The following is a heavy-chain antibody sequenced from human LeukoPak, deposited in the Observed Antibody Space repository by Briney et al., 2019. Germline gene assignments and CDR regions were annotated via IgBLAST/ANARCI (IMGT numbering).Heavy chain of an antibody. CDR1: GYTFTSYA. Sequence: ASVKVSCKASGYTFTSYAMHWVRPAPGQRLEWMGWFNAGNGNTKYSQKFQGRVTITRDTSASTAYMELSSLRSEDTAVYYCARVGDYVWGSYHSYNWFDPWGQGTLVTVSS. CDR3: ARVGDYVWGSYHSYNWFDP. D-gene: IGHD3-16*02. J-gene: IGHJ5*02. V-gene: IGHV1-3*01. CDR2: FNAGNGNT.